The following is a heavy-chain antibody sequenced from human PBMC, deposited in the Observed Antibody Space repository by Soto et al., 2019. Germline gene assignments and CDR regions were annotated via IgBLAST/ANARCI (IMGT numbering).Heavy chain of an antibody. CDR3: ARDFYDSTGHY. CDR1: GYTFTGYY. Sequence: EASVKVSCKASGYTFTGYYIHWVRHAPGQGLEWMGWIDPKSGATDYAQSFQGRVTMTRDTSITTAFMELSSLRSDDTAIYYCARDFYDSTGHYWGQGTLVTVSS. CDR2: IDPKSGAT. V-gene: IGHV1-2*02. J-gene: IGHJ4*02. D-gene: IGHD3-22*01.